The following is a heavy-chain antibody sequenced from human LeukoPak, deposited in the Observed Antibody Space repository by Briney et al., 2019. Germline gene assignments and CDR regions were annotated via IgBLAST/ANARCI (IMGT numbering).Heavy chain of an antibody. Sequence: PGGSLRLSCAAAGFRFSNYWMTWVRQAPEKGLEWLARIKTDGSETYYVDSVKGRFTISRDNAKSSPYLQMNSLRVEDTAVYHCVRFGPDHDMGLWGQGTTVTVS. V-gene: IGHV3-7*01. CDR2: IKTDGSET. D-gene: IGHD3-16*01. CDR1: GFRFSNYW. CDR3: VRFGPDHDMGL. J-gene: IGHJ6*02.